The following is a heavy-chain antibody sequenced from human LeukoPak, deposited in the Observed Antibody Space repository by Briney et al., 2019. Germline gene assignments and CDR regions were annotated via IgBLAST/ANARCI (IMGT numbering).Heavy chain of an antibody. CDR1: GGTFSSYA. D-gene: IGHD2-2*01. CDR2: IIPILGIA. J-gene: IGHJ5*02. CDR3: ARGVDCSSTSCYSEDWFDP. Sequence: SVTVSCKASGGTFSSYAISWVRQAPGQGLEWMGRIIPILGIANYAQKFQGRVTITADKSTSTAYMELSSLGSEDTAVYYCARGVDCSSTSCYSEDWFDPWGQGTLVTVSS. V-gene: IGHV1-69*04.